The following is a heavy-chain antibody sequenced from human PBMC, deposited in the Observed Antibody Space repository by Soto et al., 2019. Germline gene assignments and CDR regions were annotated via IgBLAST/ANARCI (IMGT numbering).Heavy chain of an antibody. V-gene: IGHV4-39*01. Sequence: QLQLQESGPGLVKPSETLSLTCTVSGGSISSSSYYWGWFRQPPGKGLEWIGSIYYSGSTYYNPSLKSRVTISVDTSKNQFSLKLSSVTAADTAVYYCADGGFGELLYLGAFDIWGQGTMVTVSS. CDR2: IYYSGST. CDR3: ADGGFGELLYLGAFDI. CDR1: GGSISSSSYY. D-gene: IGHD3-10*01. J-gene: IGHJ3*02.